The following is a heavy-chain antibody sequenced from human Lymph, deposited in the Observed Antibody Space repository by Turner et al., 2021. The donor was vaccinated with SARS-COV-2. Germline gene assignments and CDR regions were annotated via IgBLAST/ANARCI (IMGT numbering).Heavy chain of an antibody. CDR1: GFTFSYYW. J-gene: IGHJ4*02. CDR2: IKQDGSEK. V-gene: IGHV3-7*01. Sequence: EVQLVESGGGLVPPWGSLRPSCAASGFTFSYYWMSWVRQAQGKGLEWVANIKQDGSEKYYVDSVKGRFTISRDNAKNSLLLQMNSLRAEDTAVYYCARMGSSSWYFDYWGQGTLVTVSS. D-gene: IGHD1-26*01. CDR3: ARMGSSSWYFDY.